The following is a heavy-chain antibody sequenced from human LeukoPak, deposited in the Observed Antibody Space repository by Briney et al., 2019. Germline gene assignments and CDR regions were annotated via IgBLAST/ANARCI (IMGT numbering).Heavy chain of an antibody. J-gene: IGHJ4*02. D-gene: IGHD6-13*01. CDR3: AKDRGYSSSRYYFDY. CDR2: ISYDGSNK. V-gene: IGHV3-30*18. Sequence: GGSLRLSCAASGFTFSSYGMHWVRQAPGKGLEWVAVISYDGSNKYYADSVKGRFTISRDNSKNTLYLQMNSLRAEDTAVYYCAKDRGYSSSRYYFDYWGQGTLVTVSS. CDR1: GFTFSSYG.